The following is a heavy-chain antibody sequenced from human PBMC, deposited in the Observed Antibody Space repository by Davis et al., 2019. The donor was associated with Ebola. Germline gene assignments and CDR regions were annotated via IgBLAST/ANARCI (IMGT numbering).Heavy chain of an antibody. CDR2: IHYTGST. J-gene: IGHJ4*02. D-gene: IGHD3-16*01. V-gene: IGHV4-59*11. CDR1: GVSISRHY. CDR3: AGRGGSV. Sequence: PSETLSLTCTVSGVSISRHYWSWIRQPPGKRLEWIGSIHYTGSTNYNSSLYSRVTISIDTSKNQFSLRLNSVTAADTAMYFCAGRGGSVWGQGTLVTVSS.